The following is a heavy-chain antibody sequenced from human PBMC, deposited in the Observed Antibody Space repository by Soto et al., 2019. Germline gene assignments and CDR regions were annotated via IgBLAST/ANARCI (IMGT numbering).Heavy chain of an antibody. Sequence: EVHLVDSGGGLVQPGGSLRLSCVASGFPFSSYWMSWVRQAPGKGLEWVANIKEDGSDKYYVDSVKGRFTISRDNAKNSLYLQMNSLRVEDTAGYDCVGVSLSRCWGQGTLVAVSS. CDR1: GFPFSSYW. CDR3: VGVSLSRC. V-gene: IGHV3-7*01. J-gene: IGHJ4*02. CDR2: IKEDGSDK. D-gene: IGHD2-8*01.